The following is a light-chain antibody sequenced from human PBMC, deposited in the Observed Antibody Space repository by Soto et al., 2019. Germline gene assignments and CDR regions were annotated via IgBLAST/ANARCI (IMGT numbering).Light chain of an antibody. Sequence: QSVLTQPPSVSGAPGQRVTISCTGSSSNIGANYDVHWYQQRPGTAPKLLIFGNSNRPSGVPDRISGSKSGPSASLAITGLPAGVEGDYYCQSYDNTLSARYVFGTGTKLTVL. J-gene: IGLJ1*01. CDR2: GNS. V-gene: IGLV1-40*01. CDR3: QSYDNTLSARYV. CDR1: SSNIGANYD.